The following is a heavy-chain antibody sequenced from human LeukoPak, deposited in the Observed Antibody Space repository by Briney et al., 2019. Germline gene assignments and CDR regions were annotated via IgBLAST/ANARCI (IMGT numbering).Heavy chain of an antibody. J-gene: IGHJ6*02. CDR3: AAGRGYSSSSRNYYYYHMDV. CDR2: ISAGNDNT. V-gene: IGHV1-3*01. D-gene: IGHD6-6*01. Sequence: GASVKVPCKASGNTFTTYAFHWVRQAPGQRLEWMGWISAGNDNTKSSRKFQDRVTITRDTSASTAYMELSSLTSEDTAVYYCAAGRGYSSSSRNYYYYHMDVWGQGTTVTVSS. CDR1: GNTFTTYA.